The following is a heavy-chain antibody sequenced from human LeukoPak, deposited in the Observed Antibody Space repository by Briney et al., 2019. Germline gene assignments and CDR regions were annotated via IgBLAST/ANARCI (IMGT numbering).Heavy chain of an antibody. J-gene: IGHJ6*03. CDR2: ISSSSSTI. CDR1: GFTFSSYE. CDR3: ARDPYYYMDV. V-gene: IGHV3-48*01. Sequence: GGSLRLSCAASGFTFSSYEMNWVRQAPGKGLEWVSYISSSSSTIYYADSVKGRFTISRDNAKNSLYLQMNSLRAEDTAVYYCARDPYYYMDVWGKGTTVTVSS.